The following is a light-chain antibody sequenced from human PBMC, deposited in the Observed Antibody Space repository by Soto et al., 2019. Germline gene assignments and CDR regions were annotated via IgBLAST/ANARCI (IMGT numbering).Light chain of an antibody. CDR2: DAS. J-gene: IGKJ1*01. V-gene: IGKV3-11*01. CDR1: QSVSSY. Sequence: EIVLTQSPATLSLSPGEGATLSCRASQSVSSYLAWYQQKPGQAPRLLIYDASNRATGIPARFSGSGSGTDFTLTISSLDPEDFAVYYCQQRSGWPRTFGQGTKVEIK. CDR3: QQRSGWPRT.